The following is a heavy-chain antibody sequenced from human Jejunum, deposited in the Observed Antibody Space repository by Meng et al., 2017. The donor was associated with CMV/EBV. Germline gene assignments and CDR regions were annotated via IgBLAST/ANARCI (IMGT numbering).Heavy chain of an antibody. D-gene: IGHD2-15*01. Sequence: KGSGYISTTYWIGWVRQRPGKGLEWMGMIFPGDADTRYSPSFQDQVTISVDRSSNTAYLQWKNLKTSDTAMYYCGRLWGSNRGWVDTWGQGTLVTVSS. CDR2: IFPGDADT. CDR1: GYISTTYW. V-gene: IGHV5-51*01. CDR3: GRLWGSNRGWVDT. J-gene: IGHJ5*02.